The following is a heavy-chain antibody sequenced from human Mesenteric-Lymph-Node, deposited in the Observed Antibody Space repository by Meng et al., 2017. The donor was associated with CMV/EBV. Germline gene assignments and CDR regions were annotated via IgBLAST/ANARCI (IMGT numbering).Heavy chain of an antibody. CDR1: GFTFSNYA. J-gene: IGHJ6*02. Sequence: GGSLRLSCAASGFTFSNYAVSWVRQAPGKGLEWDSAVSGSGGYTYYTDSVRGRFAISRDNSKNTLYLQMNSPRAEDTAVYYCAKTRYCSSSTCSTYYYYGMDVWGQGTTVTVSS. D-gene: IGHD2-2*02. CDR3: AKTRYCSSSTCSTYYYYGMDV. CDR2: VSGSGGYT. V-gene: IGHV3-23*01.